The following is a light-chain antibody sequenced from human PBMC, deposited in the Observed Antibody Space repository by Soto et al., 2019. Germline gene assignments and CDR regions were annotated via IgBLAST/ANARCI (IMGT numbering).Light chain of an antibody. J-gene: IGKJ5*01. V-gene: IGKV3-20*01. CDR1: QSLTGGY. Sequence: PGERVTLSCRASQSLTGGYLAWFQQKPGQTPRLLIYSASNRATGIPDRFSGSGSGTDFTLTISRLVPEDFVVYYCQQNGSLPITFGQGTRLEIK. CDR3: QQNGSLPIT. CDR2: SAS.